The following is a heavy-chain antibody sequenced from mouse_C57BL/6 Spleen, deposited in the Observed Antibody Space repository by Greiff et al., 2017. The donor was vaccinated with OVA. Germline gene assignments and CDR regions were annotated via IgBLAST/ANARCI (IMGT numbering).Heavy chain of an antibody. D-gene: IGHD2-4*01. J-gene: IGHJ4*01. CDR2: INPNNGGT. CDR1: GYTFTDYN. CDR3: ARFYYDYAGAMDY. V-gene: IGHV1-22*01. Sequence: EVQLQQSGPELVKPGASVKMSCKASGYTFTDYNMHWVKQSHGKSLEWIGYINPNNGGTRYNQKFKGKATLTVNKSSSTAYMELRSLTSEDSAVYYCARFYYDYAGAMDYWGQGTSVTVSS.